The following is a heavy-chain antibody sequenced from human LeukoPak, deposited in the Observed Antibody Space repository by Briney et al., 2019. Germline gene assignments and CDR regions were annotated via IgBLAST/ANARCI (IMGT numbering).Heavy chain of an antibody. V-gene: IGHV3-23*01. D-gene: IGHD4-23*01. CDR1: GFTFSNYA. J-gene: IGHJ2*01. Sequence: GGSLRLSCAASGFTFSNYAVSWVRQAPGKGLDWVSVISGPGTSTSYGNSVKGRFTISRDNSKNTLYLQMNSLRAEDTAVYYCAKDSTVVTPSYWYFDLWGRGTLVTVSS. CDR2: ISGPGTST. CDR3: AKDSTVVTPSYWYFDL.